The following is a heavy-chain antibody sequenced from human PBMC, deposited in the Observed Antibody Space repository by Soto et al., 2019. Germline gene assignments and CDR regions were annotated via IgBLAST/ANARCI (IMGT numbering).Heavy chain of an antibody. J-gene: IGHJ6*03. CDR3: ARRARPDFYYLDV. V-gene: IGHV3-64*01. Sequence: EVQLADSGGGLAQPGGSLRLSCAASGLTLSGYAMDLVRQAPGKGLEYVAGISSNEVGTYYANSVQGRFTISRDNSKNTVYLHMGSLRPEDMAVYYCARRARPDFYYLDVWGKGTTVTVSS. CDR1: GLTLSGYA. D-gene: IGHD6-6*01. CDR2: ISSNEVGT.